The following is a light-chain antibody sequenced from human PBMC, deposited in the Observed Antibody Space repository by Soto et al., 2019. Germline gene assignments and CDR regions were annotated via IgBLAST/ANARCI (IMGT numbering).Light chain of an antibody. Sequence: EIVLTQSPGTLSLSPGERGTLSCKASQSVNNNYLAWYQQKPGQAPRLLIYGASSRPTGIPDRFSGSGSGTDFTLTISKLEPEDFAVYHCQQYGGSPLFTFGQGTKLEI. CDR2: GAS. CDR1: QSVNNNY. J-gene: IGKJ2*01. CDR3: QQYGGSPLFT. V-gene: IGKV3-20*01.